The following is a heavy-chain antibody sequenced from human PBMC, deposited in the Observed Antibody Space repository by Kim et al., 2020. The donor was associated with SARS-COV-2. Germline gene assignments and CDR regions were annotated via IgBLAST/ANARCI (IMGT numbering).Heavy chain of an antibody. CDR3: ARGGELTGHNWFDP. CDR1: GYTFTSYD. D-gene: IGHD1-26*01. V-gene: IGHV1-8*01. CDR2: MNPNSGNT. J-gene: IGHJ5*02. Sequence: ASVKVSCKASGYTFTSYDINWVRQATGQGLEWMGWMNPNSGNTGYAQKFQGRVTMTRNTSISTAYMELSSLRSEDTAVYYCARGGELTGHNWFDPWGQGTLVTVSS.